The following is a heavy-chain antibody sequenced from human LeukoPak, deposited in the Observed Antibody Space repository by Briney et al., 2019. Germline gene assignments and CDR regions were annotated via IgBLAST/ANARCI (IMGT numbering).Heavy chain of an antibody. CDR2: IWYDGSNK. CDR1: GFTFSSYG. V-gene: IGHV3-33*01. Sequence: GGSLRLSCAASGFTFSSYGMHWVRQAPGKGLEWVAVIWYDGSNKYYADSVKGRFTISRDNSKNTLYLQMNSLRAEDTAVYYCARALYSSGWYRGFDYWGQGTLVTASS. D-gene: IGHD6-19*01. CDR3: ARALYSSGWYRGFDY. J-gene: IGHJ4*02.